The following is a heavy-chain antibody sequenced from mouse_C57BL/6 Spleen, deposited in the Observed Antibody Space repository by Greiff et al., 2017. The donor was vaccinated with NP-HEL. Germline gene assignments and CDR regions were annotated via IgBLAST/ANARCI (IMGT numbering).Heavy chain of an antibody. CDR1: GYTFTNYW. CDR3: ARGLENYFDY. Sequence: VKLVESGAELVRPGPSVKMSCKASGYTFTNYWIGWAKQRPGHGLEWIGDIYPGGGYTNYNEKFKGKATLTADKSSSTAYMQFSSLTSEDSAIYYCARGLENYFDYWGQGTTLTVSS. J-gene: IGHJ2*01. D-gene: IGHD2-2*01. V-gene: IGHV1-63*01. CDR2: IYPGGGYT.